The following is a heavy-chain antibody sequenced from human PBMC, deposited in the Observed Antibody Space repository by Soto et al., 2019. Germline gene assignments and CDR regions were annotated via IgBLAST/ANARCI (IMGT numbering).Heavy chain of an antibody. Sequence: SVKVSCKASGGTFSSYAISWVRQAPGQGLEWMGGIIPIFGTANYAQKFQGRVTITADESTSTAYMELSSLRSEDTAVYYCARPQGQLGDYYYYGMDVWGQGTTVTVSS. V-gene: IGHV1-69*13. J-gene: IGHJ6*02. CDR1: GGTFSSYA. CDR2: IIPIFGTA. CDR3: ARPQGQLGDYYYYGMDV. D-gene: IGHD6-6*01.